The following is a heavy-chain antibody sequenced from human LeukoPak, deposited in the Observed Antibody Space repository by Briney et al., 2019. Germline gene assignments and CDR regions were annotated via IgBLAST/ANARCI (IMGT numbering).Heavy chain of an antibody. CDR3: ARDPYYYGMDV. Sequence: SETLSPTCTVSGGSISSYYWSWIRQPPGKGLEWIGYIYYSGNTNYNPSLKSRVTISVDTSKNQFSLKLSSVTAADTAVYYCARDPYYYGMDVWGQGTTVTVSS. CDR1: GGSISSYY. J-gene: IGHJ6*02. CDR2: IYYSGNT. V-gene: IGHV4-59*01.